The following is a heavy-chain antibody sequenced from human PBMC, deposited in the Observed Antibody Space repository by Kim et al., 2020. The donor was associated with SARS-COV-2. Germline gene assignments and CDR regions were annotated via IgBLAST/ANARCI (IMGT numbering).Heavy chain of an antibody. V-gene: IGHV3-30*01. J-gene: IGHJ4*02. Sequence: DSVKGRFTISRDNSKNTLYLQMNSLRAEDTAVYYCARDIRSRVVATIMAYWGQGTLVTVSS. D-gene: IGHD5-12*01. CDR3: ARDIRSRVVATIMAY.